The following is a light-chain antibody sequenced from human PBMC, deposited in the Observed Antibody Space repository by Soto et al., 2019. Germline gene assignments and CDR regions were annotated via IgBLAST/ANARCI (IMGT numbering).Light chain of an antibody. CDR3: QQYGSSPWA. CDR2: GAS. J-gene: IGKJ1*01. CDR1: ESVASSY. V-gene: IGKV3-20*01. Sequence: EIVLTPSPGTLSLSPGERATLSCRASESVASSYLAWYQQKPGQAPRLLIYGASSRATGIPDRFSGRGSGTDFTLTISRLEPEDFAVYYCQQYGSSPWAFGPGTKVDIK.